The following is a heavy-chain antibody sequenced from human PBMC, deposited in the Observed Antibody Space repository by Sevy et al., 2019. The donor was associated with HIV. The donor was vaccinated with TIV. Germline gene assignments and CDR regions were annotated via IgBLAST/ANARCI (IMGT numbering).Heavy chain of an antibody. D-gene: IGHD3-22*01. V-gene: IGHV3-33*01. CDR2: IWNDRSNK. CDR1: GFTFSSFG. Sequence: GGSLRLSCAASGFTFSSFGMHWVRQAPGKGLEWVAVIWNDRSNKHYADSVKGRFTISRDNSKNTLYLQMNSLRAEDTAVSHCASLPNNYYDTSGYSGKDAFGIWGQGTMVTVSS. J-gene: IGHJ3*02. CDR3: ASLPNNYYDTSGYSGKDAFGI.